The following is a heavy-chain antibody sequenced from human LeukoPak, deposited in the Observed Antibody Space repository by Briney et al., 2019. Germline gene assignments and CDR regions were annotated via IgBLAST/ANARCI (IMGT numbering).Heavy chain of an antibody. Sequence: GGSLRLSCAASGFTFSDYNMNWVRRAPGKGLEWVSVISSSSTYIYYADSVKGRFTISRDNAKNSLYLQMNSLRAEDTAVYYCARVSTAASLAIDYWGQGTLVTVST. CDR2: ISSSSTYI. D-gene: IGHD6-13*01. V-gene: IGHV3-21*06. CDR1: GFTFSDYN. J-gene: IGHJ4*02. CDR3: ARVSTAASLAIDY.